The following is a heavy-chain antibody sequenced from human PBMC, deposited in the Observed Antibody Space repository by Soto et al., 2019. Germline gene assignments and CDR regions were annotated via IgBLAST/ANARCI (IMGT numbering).Heavy chain of an antibody. CDR1: GFTFSSYA. CDR3: ARDSKQLLSGAYYYYGMDV. Sequence: GGSLRLSCAASGFTFSSYAMHWVRQAPGKGLEWVAVISYDGSNKYYADSVKGRFTISRDNSKNTLYLQMNSLRAEDTAVYYCARDSKQLLSGAYYYYGMDVWGQGTTVTVYS. CDR2: ISYDGSNK. D-gene: IGHD2-2*01. V-gene: IGHV3-30-3*01. J-gene: IGHJ6*02.